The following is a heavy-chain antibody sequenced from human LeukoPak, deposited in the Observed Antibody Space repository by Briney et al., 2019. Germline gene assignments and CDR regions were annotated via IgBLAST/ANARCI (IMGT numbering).Heavy chain of an antibody. CDR1: EFTFSDHW. CDR2: IKKDGSEK. V-gene: IGHV3-7*01. D-gene: IGHD3-22*01. Sequence: GRSLTLSCAASEFTFSDHWMTWVRQAPGKGLEWVADIKKDGSEKNQVDSVEGRFTISRDNAKNSLFLQMNSLRAEDTALYYCARGYYYDGRGYWGQGTLVTVSS. J-gene: IGHJ4*02. CDR3: ARGYYYDGRGY.